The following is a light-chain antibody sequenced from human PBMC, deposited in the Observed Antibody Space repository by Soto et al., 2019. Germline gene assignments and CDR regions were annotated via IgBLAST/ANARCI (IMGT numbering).Light chain of an antibody. Sequence: QSVLTQPASVSGSPGQSITISCTGTSSDVGGYNYVSWYQQHPGKAPKLMIYDVINRPSGVSNRFSGSKSGNTASLTISGLQDEDEADYYCSSYTSSSTRVFGGGTKLTVL. J-gene: IGLJ2*01. CDR3: SSYTSSSTRV. CDR1: SSDVGGYNY. CDR2: DVI. V-gene: IGLV2-14*01.